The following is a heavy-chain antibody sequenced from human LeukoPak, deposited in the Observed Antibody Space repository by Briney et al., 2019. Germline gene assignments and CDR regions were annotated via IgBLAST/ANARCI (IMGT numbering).Heavy chain of an antibody. CDR3: AKDLGVPGWFDP. J-gene: IGHJ5*02. CDR1: GFTFSTYA. Sequence: SGGSLRLSCAASGFTFSTYAMNWVRQAPGKGLEWVSSISASGGSTYYADSVKGRFTISRDNSKNTLYLQMNSLRAEDTAVYYCAKDLGVPGWFDPWGQGTLVTVSS. CDR2: ISASGGST. V-gene: IGHV3-23*01. D-gene: IGHD6-6*01.